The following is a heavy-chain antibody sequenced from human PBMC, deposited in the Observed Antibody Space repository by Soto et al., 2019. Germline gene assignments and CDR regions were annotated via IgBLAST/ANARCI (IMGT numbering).Heavy chain of an antibody. CDR1: GYTFTDYF. J-gene: IGHJ3*02. V-gene: IGHV1-2*02. CDR3: ARVLGGKGMGALRGGAFDI. Sequence: GASVKVSCKASGYTFTDYFMNWMRQAPGQRLEWMGWINAGSGNTKYAQKLQGRVTMTRDTSTSTAYMELSSLRSEDTAVYYCARVLGGKGMGALRGGAFDIWGQGTMVTVSS. CDR2: INAGSGNT. D-gene: IGHD2-15*01.